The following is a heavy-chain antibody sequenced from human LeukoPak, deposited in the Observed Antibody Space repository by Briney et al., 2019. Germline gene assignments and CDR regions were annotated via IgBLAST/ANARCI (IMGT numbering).Heavy chain of an antibody. CDR2: IYYSGTT. CDR3: ARLSLLTGETSAFDI. J-gene: IGHJ3*02. D-gene: IGHD3-9*01. CDR1: GGSITSNNYY. Sequence: PSETLSLTCTVSGGSITSNNYYWVWIRQPPGKGLEWIGSIYYSGTTYYNPYLKSRVTISVDTSKNQFSLKLSSVTAADTAVYYCARLSLLTGETSAFDIWGQGTMVTVSS. V-gene: IGHV4-39*07.